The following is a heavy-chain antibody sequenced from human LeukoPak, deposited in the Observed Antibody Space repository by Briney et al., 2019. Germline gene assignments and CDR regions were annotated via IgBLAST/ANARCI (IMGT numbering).Heavy chain of an antibody. CDR2: IYYSGST. Sequence: KPSETLSLTCTVSGGSISSSSYYWGWIRQPPGKGLEWIGSIYYSGSTYYNPSLKSRVTISVDTSKNQFSLKLSSVTAADTAVYYCARDPIHYYYGMDVWGQGTTVTVSS. V-gene: IGHV4-39*07. J-gene: IGHJ6*02. CDR3: ARDPIHYYYGMDV. CDR1: GGSISSSSYY.